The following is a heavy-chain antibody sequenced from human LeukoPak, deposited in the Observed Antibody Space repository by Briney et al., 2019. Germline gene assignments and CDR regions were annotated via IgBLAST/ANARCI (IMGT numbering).Heavy chain of an antibody. CDR1: GFTFRSYE. Sequence: AGSLRLSCAASGFTFRSYEMRWLRPAPGKGLVWGSGISGSGASTYYAVSVKGRFTISRDHSKNTLYLQMNSLRDEDMAVYYCVREVNYASGFEYWGQGTLVTVSS. CDR2: ISGSGAST. V-gene: IGHV3-23*01. J-gene: IGHJ4*02. CDR3: VREVNYASGFEY. D-gene: IGHD3-16*01.